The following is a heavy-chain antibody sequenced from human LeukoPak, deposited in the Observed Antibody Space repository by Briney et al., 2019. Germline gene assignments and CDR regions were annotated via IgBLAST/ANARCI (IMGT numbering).Heavy chain of an antibody. CDR2: ISAYNGNT. CDR1: GYTFTSYG. CDR3: ARDYNALWGSGPDGAFDI. J-gene: IGHJ3*02. Sequence: ASVKVSCKASGYTFTSYGISWVRQAPGQGLEWMGWISAYNGNTNYAQKLQGRVTMTTDTSTSTAYMELRSLRSDDTAVYYCARDYNALWGSGPDGAFDIWGQGTMVTVSS. D-gene: IGHD3-10*01. V-gene: IGHV1-18*01.